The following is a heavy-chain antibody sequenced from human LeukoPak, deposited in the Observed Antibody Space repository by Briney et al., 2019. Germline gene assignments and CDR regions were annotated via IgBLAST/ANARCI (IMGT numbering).Heavy chain of an antibody. CDR3: ARGDYYDSSGNSPYYFDY. J-gene: IGHJ4*02. CDR1: GGTFSSCA. CDR2: IIPIFGTA. Sequence: GSSVKVSCKASGGTFSSCAISWVRQAPGQGLEWMGGIIPIFGTANYAQKFQGRVTITADESTSTAYMELSSLRSEDTAVYYCARGDYYDSSGNSPYYFDYWGQGTLVTVSS. V-gene: IGHV1-69*01. D-gene: IGHD3-22*01.